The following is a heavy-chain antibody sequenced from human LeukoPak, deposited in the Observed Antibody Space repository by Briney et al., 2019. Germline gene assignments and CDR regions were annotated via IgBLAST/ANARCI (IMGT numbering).Heavy chain of an antibody. CDR2: IYYSGSS. V-gene: IGHV4-59*01. Sequence: SETLSLTCTVSGDFISSYSWSWIRQPPGKGLEWLGYIYYSGSSNYNPSLKSRVTISADTSKNQFSLKLSSVTAADTAVYYCARVPRSYYYYYYMDVWGKGTTVTVSS. J-gene: IGHJ6*03. CDR3: ARVPRSYYYYYYMDV. CDR1: GDFISSYS.